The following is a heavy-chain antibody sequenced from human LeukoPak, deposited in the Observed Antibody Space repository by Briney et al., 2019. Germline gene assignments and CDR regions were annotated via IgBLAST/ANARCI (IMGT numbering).Heavy chain of an antibody. CDR2: VIPVLGIA. D-gene: IGHD4-11*01. Sequence: SVKVSCKASGGTFSSYTINWVRQAPGQGLEWMGRVIPVLGIANYAQKFQGRVTITADKSTSTAYMELSSLRSEDTAVYYCARGYSNYVGYFDYWGQGTLVTVSS. J-gene: IGHJ4*02. CDR1: GGTFSSYT. V-gene: IGHV1-69*02. CDR3: ARGYSNYVGYFDY.